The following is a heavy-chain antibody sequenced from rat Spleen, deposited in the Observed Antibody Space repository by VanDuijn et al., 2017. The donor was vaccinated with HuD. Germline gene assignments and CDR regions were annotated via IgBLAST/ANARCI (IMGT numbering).Heavy chain of an antibody. V-gene: IGHV5-25*01. CDR3: ARQLYYGYNHFDY. CDR1: GFTFSNYY. J-gene: IGHJ3*01. Sequence: EVQLVESGGGLVQPGRSMKLSCAASGFTFSNYYMAWVRQAPTKGLEWLGAMWNGGGTDYNSAFKSRLSFSRDTSKSQIFLKMNSLQTDDTAKYFCARQLYYGYNHFDYWGQGTPVTVSS. D-gene: IGHD1-9*01. CDR2: MWNGGGTD.